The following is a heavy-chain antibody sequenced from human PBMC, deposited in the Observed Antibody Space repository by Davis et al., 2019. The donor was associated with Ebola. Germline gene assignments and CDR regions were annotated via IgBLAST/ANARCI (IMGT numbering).Heavy chain of an antibody. CDR2: FDPEDGET. Sequence: AASVKVSCKVSGYTLTDLSMHWVRQAPGKGLEWMGGFDPEDGETIYAQKFQGRVTMTEDTSTDTAYMELSSLRSEDTAVYYCATNLVAAAGPFDPWGQGTLVTVSS. V-gene: IGHV1-24*01. D-gene: IGHD6-13*01. CDR1: GYTLTDLS. CDR3: ATNLVAAAGPFDP. J-gene: IGHJ5*02.